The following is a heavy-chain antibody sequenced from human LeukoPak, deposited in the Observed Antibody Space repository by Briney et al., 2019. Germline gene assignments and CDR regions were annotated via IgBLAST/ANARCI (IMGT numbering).Heavy chain of an antibody. Sequence: PGGSLRLSCAASEFTFSDYYMSWIRQAPGKGLEWVANMKQDGGEIYYVGSVKGRFTISRDNARNSLYLQMNSLRAEDTAVYSCARDVHYDSSGFYRGGFDLWGRGTLVTVSS. D-gene: IGHD3-22*01. CDR1: EFTFSDYY. CDR3: ARDVHYDSSGFYRGGFDL. J-gene: IGHJ2*01. CDR2: MKQDGGEI. V-gene: IGHV3-7*01.